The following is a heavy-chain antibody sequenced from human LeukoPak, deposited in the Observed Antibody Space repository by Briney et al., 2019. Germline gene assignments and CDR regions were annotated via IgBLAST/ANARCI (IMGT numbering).Heavy chain of an antibody. D-gene: IGHD3-22*01. CDR3: ARDLYDSGAYSSPIDY. Sequence: GGSLRLSCAAYGFTLSSHSMNWVRQAPEKGLKWVSSISSSSSYIHSADSVKGRFTISRDNAKNSLYLQMNSLRAEDTAVYYCARDLYDSGAYSSPIDYWGQGTLVTVSS. V-gene: IGHV3-21*01. CDR1: GFTLSSHS. CDR2: ISSSSSYI. J-gene: IGHJ4*02.